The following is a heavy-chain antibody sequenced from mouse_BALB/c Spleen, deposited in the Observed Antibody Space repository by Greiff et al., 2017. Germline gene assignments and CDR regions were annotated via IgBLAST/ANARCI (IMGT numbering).Heavy chain of an antibody. CDR3: ARGVPGFAY. J-gene: IGHJ3*01. CDR2: ISYDGSN. V-gene: IGHV3-6*02. CDR1: GYSITSGYY. Sequence: LQESGPGLVKPSQSLSLTCSVTGYSITSGYYWNWIRQFPGNKLEWMGYISYDGSNNYNPSLKNRISITRDTSKNQFFLKLNSVTTEDTATYYCARGVPGFAYWGQGTLVTVSA.